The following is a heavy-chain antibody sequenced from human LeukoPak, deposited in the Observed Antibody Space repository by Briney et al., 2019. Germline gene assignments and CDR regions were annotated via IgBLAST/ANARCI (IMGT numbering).Heavy chain of an antibody. CDR1: GFTFSSYA. Sequence: PGGSLRLSCAASGFTFSSYAMSWVRQAPGKGLEWVSGISWNSGSIGYADSVKGRFTISRDNAKNSLYLQMNSLRAEDTALYYCAKARISLPSEQWLPLFDYWGQGTLVTVSS. D-gene: IGHD6-19*01. V-gene: IGHV3-9*01. J-gene: IGHJ4*02. CDR2: ISWNSGSI. CDR3: AKARISLPSEQWLPLFDY.